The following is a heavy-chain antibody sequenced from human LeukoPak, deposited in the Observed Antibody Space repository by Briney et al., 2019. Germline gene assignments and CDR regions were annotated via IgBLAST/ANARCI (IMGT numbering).Heavy chain of an antibody. CDR2: IYYSGST. CDR1: GGSISSYY. Sequence: SETLSLTCTVSGGSISSYYWSWIRQPPGKGLEWIGYIYYSGSTNYNPSLKSRVTISVDTSKNQFSLKLSSVTAADTAVYYCACGGGSICGVGPLFVGMDVWGQGTTVTVSS. V-gene: IGHV4-59*12. CDR3: ACGGGSICGVGPLFVGMDV. J-gene: IGHJ6*02. D-gene: IGHD3-3*01.